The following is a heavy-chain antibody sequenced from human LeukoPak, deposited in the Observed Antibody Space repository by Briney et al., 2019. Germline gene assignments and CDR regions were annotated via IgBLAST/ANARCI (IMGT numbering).Heavy chain of an antibody. CDR3: AKSAHDFGDSRSDY. CDR2: ISGNGGST. D-gene: IGHD4-17*01. J-gene: IGHJ4*02. Sequence: GGSLRLSCAASGFTFSSYAMSWVRQAPGKGLEWVSVISGNGGSTYYADSVRGRFTISRDTSKNTLYLQMNSLRAEDTAVYYCAKSAHDFGDSRSDYWGQGTLVTVSS. V-gene: IGHV3-23*01. CDR1: GFTFSSYA.